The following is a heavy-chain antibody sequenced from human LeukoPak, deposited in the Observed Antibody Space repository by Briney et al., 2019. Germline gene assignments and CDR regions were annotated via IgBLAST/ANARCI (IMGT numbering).Heavy chain of an antibody. Sequence: ASVKVSCKASGYTFNTYGMTWVRQAPGQGLEWMGWISTYNGNTEYSQKVQGRVTLTTDTDTTTVYMELRSLRSDDTAMYYCARDGMVVTYDAFDIWGQGTMVTVSS. CDR3: ARDGMVVTYDAFDI. CDR2: ISTYNGNT. D-gene: IGHD2-15*01. V-gene: IGHV1-18*01. J-gene: IGHJ3*02. CDR1: GYTFNTYG.